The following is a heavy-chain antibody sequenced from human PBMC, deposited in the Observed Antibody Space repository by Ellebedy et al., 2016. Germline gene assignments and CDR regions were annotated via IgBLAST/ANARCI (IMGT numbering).Heavy chain of an antibody. D-gene: IGHD1-26*01. CDR1: GFTFSRYA. CDR2: VSGSGGST. V-gene: IGHV3-23*01. Sequence: GGSLRLSCVASGFTFSRYAMSWVRQAPGKGLEWVSLVSGSGGSTDYADFVKGRFTISRDNSKNTLSLQMNSLRAEDTAVYYCTRTPIVGATNGNWYFDLWGRGTLVTVSS. CDR3: TRTPIVGATNGNWYFDL. J-gene: IGHJ2*01.